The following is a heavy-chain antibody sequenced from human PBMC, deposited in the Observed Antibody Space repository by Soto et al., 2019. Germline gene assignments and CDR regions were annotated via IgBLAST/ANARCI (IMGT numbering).Heavy chain of an antibody. J-gene: IGHJ3*02. CDR1: GLTFSISW. Sequence: VQLVESGGGLVQPGESLRLSCTASGLTFSISWMTWVRQAPGEGLEWVSNINPAGNVQHYADSVKERFTISRDNAKNSVCLRMSCVRVEDTAGYYCATASTPSAFDMWGQGTMVTVSS. CDR2: INPAGNVQ. V-gene: IGHV3-7*01. CDR3: ATASTPSAFDM.